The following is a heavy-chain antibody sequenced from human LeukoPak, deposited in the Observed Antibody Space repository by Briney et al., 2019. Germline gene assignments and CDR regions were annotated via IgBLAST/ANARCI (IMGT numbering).Heavy chain of an antibody. CDR2: INHSGST. Sequence: SSETLSLTCAVYGGSFSGYYWSWIRQPPGKGLEWIGEINHSGSTNYNPSLKSRVTISVDTSKNQFSLKLSSVTAADTAVYYCARGSIVATDFDYWGQGTLVIVSS. V-gene: IGHV4-34*01. CDR1: GGSFSGYY. J-gene: IGHJ4*02. CDR3: ARGSIVATDFDY. D-gene: IGHD5-12*01.